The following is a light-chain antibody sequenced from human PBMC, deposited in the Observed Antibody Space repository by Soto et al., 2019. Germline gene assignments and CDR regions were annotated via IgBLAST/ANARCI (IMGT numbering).Light chain of an antibody. J-gene: IGKJ3*01. CDR3: QQYGSSPLT. CDR1: QSVSSSS. Sequence: EIVLTQSPGTLSLSPGERATLSCRASQSVSSSSLAWYKQKPGQAPRLLIYGASTRATGIPDRFSGSGSGADFTLTISRLEPEDFAVYYCQQYGSSPLTFGPGTKVDVK. V-gene: IGKV3-20*01. CDR2: GAS.